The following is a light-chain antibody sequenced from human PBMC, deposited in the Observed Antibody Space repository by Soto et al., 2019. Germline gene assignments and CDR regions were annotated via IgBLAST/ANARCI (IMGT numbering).Light chain of an antibody. Sequence: QSVLTQPPSESGTPGQRVSISCSGSGSNIGSNIVTWYQVVPGTAPKLVIFRNDMRPSWVPDRFSGSKSGTSASLAISGLQSEDEAEYFCATWDDSLIAPVFGGGTKLTVL. CDR3: ATWDDSLIAPV. CDR1: GSNIGSNI. V-gene: IGLV1-44*01. CDR2: RND. J-gene: IGLJ3*02.